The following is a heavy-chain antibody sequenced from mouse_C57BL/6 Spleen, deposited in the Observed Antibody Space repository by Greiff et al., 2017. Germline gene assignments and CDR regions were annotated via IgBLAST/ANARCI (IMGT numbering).Heavy chain of an antibody. V-gene: IGHV10-1*01. J-gene: IGHJ1*03. CDR1: GFSFNTYA. Sequence: EVQGVESGGGLVQPKGSLKLSCAASGFSFNTYAMNWVRQAPGKGLEWVARIRSKSNNYATYYADSVKDRFTISRDDSESMLYLQMNNLKTEDTAMYYFVSNYYCRSSLYFDVWGKGTTGTVSS. CDR3: VSNYYCRSSLYFDV. D-gene: IGHD1-1*01. CDR2: IRSKSNNYAT.